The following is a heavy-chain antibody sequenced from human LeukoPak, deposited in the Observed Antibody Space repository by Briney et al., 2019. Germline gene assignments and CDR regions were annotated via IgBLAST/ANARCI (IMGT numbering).Heavy chain of an antibody. CDR1: GYTFTSYD. V-gene: IGHV1-46*01. Sequence: GASVKVSCKASGYTFTSYDINWVRQAPGQGLEWMGIINPSGGSTSYAQKFQGRVTMTRDTSTSTVYMELSSLRSEDTAVYYCARSSYYDSSGYYHAPFLGEMFTDPFDYWGQGTLVTVSS. CDR2: INPSGGST. J-gene: IGHJ4*02. D-gene: IGHD3-22*01. CDR3: ARSSYYDSSGYYHAPFLGEMFTDPFDY.